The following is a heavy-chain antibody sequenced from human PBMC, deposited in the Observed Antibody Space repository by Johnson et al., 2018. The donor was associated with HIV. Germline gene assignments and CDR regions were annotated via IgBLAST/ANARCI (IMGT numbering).Heavy chain of an antibody. V-gene: IGHV3-30-3*01. CDR1: GFTFSSYA. J-gene: IGHJ3*02. CDR3: ARDKVGIVGYDAFDI. D-gene: IGHD1-26*01. Sequence: VLLVESGGGVVQPGRSLRLSCAASGFTFSSYAMHWVRQAPGKGLEWVAVISYDGSNKYYADSVRGRFTISRDNSKNTLYLQMNSLRAEDTAVYYCARDKVGIVGYDAFDIWGQGTMVTVSS. CDR2: ISYDGSNK.